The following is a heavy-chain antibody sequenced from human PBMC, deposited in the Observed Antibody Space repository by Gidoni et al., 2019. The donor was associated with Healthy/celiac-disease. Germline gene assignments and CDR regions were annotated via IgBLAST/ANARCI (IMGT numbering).Heavy chain of an antibody. Sequence: QVQLQESGPGLVKHSQTLSLTCTVSGGSISSGGYYWSWIRQPPGKGLEWIGYIYYSGSTYYNPSLKSRVTISVDTSKNQFSLKLSSVTAADTAVYYCARGSRDGYNGYYFDYWGQGTLVTVSS. V-gene: IGHV4-31*03. J-gene: IGHJ4*02. CDR3: ARGSRDGYNGYYFDY. D-gene: IGHD5-12*01. CDR2: IYYSGST. CDR1: GGSISSGGYY.